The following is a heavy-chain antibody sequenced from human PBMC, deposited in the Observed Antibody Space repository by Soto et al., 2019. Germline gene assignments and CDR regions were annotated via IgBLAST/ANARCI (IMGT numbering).Heavy chain of an antibody. D-gene: IGHD6-19*01. CDR3: ARHVTVAGILSVWFDP. CDR2: INHSGST. CDR1: GGSFSGYY. Sequence: SETLSLTCAVYGGSFSGYYWSWIRQPPGKGLEWIGEINHSGSTNYNPSLKSRVTISVDTSKNQFSLKLSSVTAADTAVYYCARHVTVAGILSVWFDPWGQGTLVTVSS. J-gene: IGHJ5*02. V-gene: IGHV4-34*01.